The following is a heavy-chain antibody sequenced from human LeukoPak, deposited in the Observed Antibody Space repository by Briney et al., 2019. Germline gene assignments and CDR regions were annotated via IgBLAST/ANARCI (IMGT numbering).Heavy chain of an antibody. CDR3: ARGKSSWSHYYYMDV. Sequence: PSETLSLTCTVSDFSISSHYWSWIRQTPGKGLEWIGYFYYSGSTNYNPSLKSRVTISGDPSKNQFSLQLSSVTAADTAVYSCARGKSSWSHYYYMDVWGKGTTVTVSS. D-gene: IGHD6-13*01. J-gene: IGHJ6*03. CDR2: FYYSGST. V-gene: IGHV4-59*11. CDR1: DFSISSHY.